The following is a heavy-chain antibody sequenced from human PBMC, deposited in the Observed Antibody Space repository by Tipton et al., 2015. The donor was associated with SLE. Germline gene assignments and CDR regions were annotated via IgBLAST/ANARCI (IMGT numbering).Heavy chain of an antibody. CDR1: GGSLSGHY. CDR3: AGELTGYSY. CDR2: INHRGST. V-gene: IGHV4-34*01. Sequence: TLSLTCAVYGGSLSGHYWSWIRQPPGKGLEWIGEINHRGSTDYNPSLKSRVSIAADTSKKQFSLRLSSVTTADTAVYFCAGELTGYSYWGQGTLVTVSS. J-gene: IGHJ4*02. D-gene: IGHD3-9*01.